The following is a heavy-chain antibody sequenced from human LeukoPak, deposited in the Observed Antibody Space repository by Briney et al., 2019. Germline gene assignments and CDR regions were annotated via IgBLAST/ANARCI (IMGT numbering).Heavy chain of an antibody. J-gene: IGHJ4*02. Sequence: PGGSLRLSCAASGFIFSTYAMTWVRQAPGKGLEWVSSIGTTAGDTYYADSVKGRFTVSRDNSKNTLYLQMSSLRAEDTAVYYCAKYCLRGRRDYDYWGQGILVTVSS. D-gene: IGHD2-15*01. CDR3: AKYCLRGRRDYDY. V-gene: IGHV3-23*01. CDR1: GFIFSTYA. CDR2: IGTTAGDT.